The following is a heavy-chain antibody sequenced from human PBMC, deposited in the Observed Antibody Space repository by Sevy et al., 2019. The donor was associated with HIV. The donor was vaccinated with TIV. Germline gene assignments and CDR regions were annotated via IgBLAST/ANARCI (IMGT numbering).Heavy chain of an antibody. Sequence: GGSLRLSCAASGFTFRSYGMHWVRQAPGKGLEWVAFIRYDGSTKYYADSVKGRLTISRDNSKNTLYLQMNSLRGDETSLYYCAKGLGMVQGALLSDDIWGQGTMVTVSS. V-gene: IGHV3-30*02. J-gene: IGHJ3*02. CDR3: AKGLGMVQGALLSDDI. D-gene: IGHD3-10*01. CDR2: IRYDGSTK. CDR1: GFTFRSYG.